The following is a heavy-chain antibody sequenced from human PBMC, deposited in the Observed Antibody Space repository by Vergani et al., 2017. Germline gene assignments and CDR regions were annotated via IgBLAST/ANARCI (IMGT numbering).Heavy chain of an antibody. V-gene: IGHV3-23*01. CDR2: IGGSGGDT. CDR1: TVTFSTYA. Sequence: EVQLLESGGGLVQPGGSLRLSCAASTVTFSTYAMTWVRQVPGKGLEWVSTIGGSGGDTYYANSVRGRFTISRDNSKNMLFLQMNSLRAEDTAVYYCAKDRPSNWDSRDSKNWFDLWGQGTLVTVSS. J-gene: IGHJ5*02. D-gene: IGHD7-27*01. CDR3: AKDRPSNWDSRDSKNWFDL.